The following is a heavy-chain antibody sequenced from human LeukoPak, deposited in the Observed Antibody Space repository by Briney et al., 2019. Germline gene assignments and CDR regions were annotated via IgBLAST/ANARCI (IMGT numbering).Heavy chain of an antibody. CDR3: ASRSDYYGSGSHDAFDI. Sequence: SETLSLTCTVSGGSISSYYWSWIRQPPGKGLEWIGYIYYSGSTNYNLSLKSRVTISVDTSKNQFSLKLSSVTAADTAVYYCASRSDYYGSGSHDAFDIWGQGTMVTVSS. J-gene: IGHJ3*02. CDR1: GGSISSYY. CDR2: IYYSGST. V-gene: IGHV4-59*01. D-gene: IGHD3-10*01.